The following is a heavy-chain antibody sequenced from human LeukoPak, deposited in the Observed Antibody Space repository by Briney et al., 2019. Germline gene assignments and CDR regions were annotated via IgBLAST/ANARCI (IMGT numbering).Heavy chain of an antibody. Sequence: ASVKVSCKASGYTFTGYYIYWVRQAPGQRLEWMGWINPNSGGTNYAQKFQGRVTMTRDTSISTAYMELSRLTSDDTAAYYCARRSGYDYFDYWGQGTLVTVSS. D-gene: IGHD5-12*01. V-gene: IGHV1-2*02. CDR3: ARRSGYDYFDY. J-gene: IGHJ4*02. CDR2: INPNSGGT. CDR1: GYTFTGYY.